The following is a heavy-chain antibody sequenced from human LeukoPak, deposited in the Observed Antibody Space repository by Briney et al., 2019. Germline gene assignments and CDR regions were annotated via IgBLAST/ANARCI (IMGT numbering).Heavy chain of an antibody. D-gene: IGHD1-26*01. Sequence: GGSLRLSCAASGFTFSRYGMHWVRQAPGKGLEWVAVISYDGRNKYYADSVKGRFTISRDNSKNTLYLQMNSLRPEDTAVYYCAKLWNEVGVPIYWGQGTLVTVSS. V-gene: IGHV3-30*18. J-gene: IGHJ4*02. CDR1: GFTFSRYG. CDR3: AKLWNEVGVPIY. CDR2: ISYDGRNK.